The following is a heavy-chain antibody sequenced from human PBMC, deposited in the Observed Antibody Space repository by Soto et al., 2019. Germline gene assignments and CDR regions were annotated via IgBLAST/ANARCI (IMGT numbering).Heavy chain of an antibody. CDR3: ARDGPPSSTYSMDV. V-gene: IGHV1-69*13. CDR1: GCTFRSYA. J-gene: IGHJ6*02. Sequence: GAAVKVSCKASGCTFRSYAISCVRQAPGQGLEWMGGTIPIFGTANYAQKFQGRVTITADESTSTAYMELSSLRSEDTAVYYCARDGPPSSTYSMDVWGQGTTVTVSS. D-gene: IGHD2-2*01. CDR2: TIPIFGTA.